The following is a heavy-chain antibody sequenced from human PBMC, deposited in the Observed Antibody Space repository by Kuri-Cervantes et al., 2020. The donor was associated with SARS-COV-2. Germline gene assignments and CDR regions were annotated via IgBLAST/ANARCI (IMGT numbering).Heavy chain of an antibody. Sequence: GESLKISCAASGFTFSNAWMNWVRQAPGKGLEWVGRIESKTDGGTTDYAAPVKGRFTISRDDSKNTLYLQMNSLKTEDTAVYYCTTPDYYDSSGYYPPSFLLDIWGQGTMVTVSS. CDR1: GFTFSNAW. CDR2: IESKTDGGTT. CDR3: TTPDYYDSSGYYPPSFLLDI. D-gene: IGHD3-22*01. J-gene: IGHJ3*02. V-gene: IGHV3-15*04.